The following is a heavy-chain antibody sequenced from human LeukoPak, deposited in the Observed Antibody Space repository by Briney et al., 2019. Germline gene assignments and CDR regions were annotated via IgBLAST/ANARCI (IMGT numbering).Heavy chain of an antibody. CDR2: ISGDGGST. D-gene: IGHD6-19*01. CDR3: ARRLTDYYYYYMDV. V-gene: IGHV3-43*02. Sequence: GGSLRLSCAASGFTFDDYAMHWVRQPPGKGLEWVSLISGDGGSTYYADSVKGRFTISRDNNKNSLYLQMNSLRTEDTALYYCARRLTDYYYYYMDVWGKGTTVTVSS. CDR1: GFTFDDYA. J-gene: IGHJ6*03.